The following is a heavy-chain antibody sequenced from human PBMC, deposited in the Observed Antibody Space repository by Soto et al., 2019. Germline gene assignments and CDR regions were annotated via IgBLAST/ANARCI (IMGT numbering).Heavy chain of an antibody. J-gene: IGHJ4*02. Sequence: GGSLRLSCAASGFTFTRYSMNWVRQAPGKGLEWVSSISGTTNYIYYGDSMKGRFTISRDNAKNSLYLEMNSLRAEDTAVYYCARESEDLTSNFDYWGQGTLVTVSS. V-gene: IGHV3-21*06. CDR3: ARESEDLTSNFDY. CDR2: ISGTTNYI. CDR1: GFTFTRYS.